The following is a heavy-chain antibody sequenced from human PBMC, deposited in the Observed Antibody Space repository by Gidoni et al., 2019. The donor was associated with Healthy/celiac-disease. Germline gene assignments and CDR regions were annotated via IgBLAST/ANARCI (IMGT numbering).Heavy chain of an antibody. J-gene: IGHJ5*02. V-gene: IGHV4-59*01. CDR1: GGSISSYY. CDR2: IYYSGST. D-gene: IGHD4-17*01. Sequence: QVQLQESGPGLVKPSETLSLTCTVSGGSISSYYWSWIRQPPGKGLEWIGYIYYSGSTNYNPSLKSRVTISVDTSKNQFSLKLSSVTAADTAVYYCARVGADYGDVNWFDPWGQGTLVTASS. CDR3: ARVGADYGDVNWFDP.